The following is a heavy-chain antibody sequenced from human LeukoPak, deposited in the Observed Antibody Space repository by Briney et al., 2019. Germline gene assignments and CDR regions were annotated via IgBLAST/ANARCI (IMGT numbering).Heavy chain of an antibody. V-gene: IGHV3-48*04. CDR2: ISSSSGTI. Sequence: GGSLRLSCAASGFTFSSYSMNWVRQAPGKGLEWVSYISSSSGTIYYADSVKGRFTISRDNANNSLYLQMNSLRAEDTAVYYCARVRGSGSYYDYWGQGTLVTVSS. D-gene: IGHD3-10*01. CDR1: GFTFSSYS. CDR3: ARVRGSGSYYDY. J-gene: IGHJ4*02.